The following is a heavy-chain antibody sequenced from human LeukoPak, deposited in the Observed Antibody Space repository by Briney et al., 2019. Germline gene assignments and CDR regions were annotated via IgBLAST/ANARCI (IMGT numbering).Heavy chain of an antibody. J-gene: IGHJ5*02. V-gene: IGHV5-51*01. Sequence: GESLKISCKGFGYSFTSYWIGWVRQMPGKGLEWMGIIYPGDSDTRYSPSFQGQVTISADKSISTAYLQWSSLKASDTAMYYCARQFIPYYGSGSYYSYYWFDPWGQGTLVTVSS. CDR1: GYSFTSYW. CDR3: ARQFIPYYGSGSYYSYYWFDP. D-gene: IGHD3-10*01. CDR2: IYPGDSDT.